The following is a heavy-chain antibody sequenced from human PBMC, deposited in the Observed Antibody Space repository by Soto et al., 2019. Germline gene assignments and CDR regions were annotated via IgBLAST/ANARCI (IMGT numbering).Heavy chain of an antibody. CDR2: INAGNGNT. V-gene: IGHV1-3*01. CDR3: ARAPDDCSSTSCRYYYYYGMDV. J-gene: IGHJ6*02. D-gene: IGHD2-2*01. CDR1: GYTFTSYA. Sequence: ASVKVSCKASGYTFTSYAMHWVRQAPGQRLEWMGWINAGNGNTKYSQKFQGRVTITRDTSASTAYMELSSLRSEDTAVYYCARAPDDCSSTSCRYYYYYGMDVWGQGTTVTVSS.